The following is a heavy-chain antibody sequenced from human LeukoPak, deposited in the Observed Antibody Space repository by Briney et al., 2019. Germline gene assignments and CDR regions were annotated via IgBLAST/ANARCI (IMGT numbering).Heavy chain of an antibody. V-gene: IGHV3-11*01. D-gene: IGHD3-10*01. J-gene: IGHJ4*02. Sequence: GGSLRLSCAASGFTFSDYYMNWIRQAPGKGLEWVSYISSSGSTIYYADSVKGRFTISRDNAKNSLYLQMNSLRAEDTALYYCARRGSHFYLDYWGQGTLVTVSS. CDR1: GFTFSDYY. CDR3: ARRGSHFYLDY. CDR2: ISSSGSTI.